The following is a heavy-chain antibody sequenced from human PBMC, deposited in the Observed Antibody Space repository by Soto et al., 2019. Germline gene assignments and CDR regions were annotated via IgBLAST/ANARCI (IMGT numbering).Heavy chain of an antibody. CDR1: GNSLSRLA. Sequence: ASVKVSCKVSGNSLSRLAVHWVRQSPVKGLEWMGGFDPDLGEPVDARKFQGRLIKTEDRSTDTAYMELSDLTSEDTAVYYCVILTMINYATVAFEDWGQGTLVTVSS. J-gene: IGHJ4*02. D-gene: IGHD3-16*01. V-gene: IGHV1-24*01. CDR2: FDPDLGEP. CDR3: VILTMINYATVAFED.